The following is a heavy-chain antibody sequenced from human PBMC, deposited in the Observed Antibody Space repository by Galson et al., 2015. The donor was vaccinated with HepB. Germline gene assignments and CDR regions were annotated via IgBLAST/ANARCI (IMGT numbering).Heavy chain of an antibody. CDR3: ARRNYFGSGDYYYFDN. CDR1: GDSSSSSTYY. J-gene: IGHJ4*02. Sequence: LSLTCTVSGDSSSSSTYYWGWVRQPPGKGREWIGNVYYRGTTYYNPSLKSRVTISVDTSKNRFSLNLTSVTAADTAVYFCARRNYFGSGDYYYFDNWGQGTLVTVSS. V-gene: IGHV4-39*01. CDR2: VYYRGTT. D-gene: IGHD3-10*01.